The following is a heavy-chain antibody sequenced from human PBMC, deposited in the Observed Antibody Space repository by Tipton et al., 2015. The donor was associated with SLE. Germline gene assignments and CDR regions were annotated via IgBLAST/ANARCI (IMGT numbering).Heavy chain of an antibody. J-gene: IGHJ4*02. CDR1: GYTFSNYG. CDR3: ARAGGSGGSCAY. V-gene: IGHV1-18*01. D-gene: IGHD2-15*01. CDR2: ISAYNGNT. Sequence: QSGPEVKKPGASVKVSCKASGYTFSNYGITWVRQAPGQGLEWMGWISAYNGNTNYGHGRVTLTTDTSTSTAYMELWSLTPDDTAVYYCARAGGSGGSCAYWGQGTLVTVPS.